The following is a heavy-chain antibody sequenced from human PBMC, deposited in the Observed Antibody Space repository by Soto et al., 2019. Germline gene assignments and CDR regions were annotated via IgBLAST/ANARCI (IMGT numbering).Heavy chain of an antibody. J-gene: IGHJ6*02. D-gene: IGHD2-8*02. CDR3: ARDIPYCGISLLPYYAMVV. CDR2: ISSSGSTI. V-gene: IGHV3-48*03. Sequence: VRLSCAASGFGFSSYEMNWVRQAPGKGLERVSYISSSGSTIYYADSVKGRFTISRDNAKNSLYLHMNSLTAEDTAVYYCARDIPYCGISLLPYYAMVVWGQGTTGT. CDR1: GFGFSSYE.